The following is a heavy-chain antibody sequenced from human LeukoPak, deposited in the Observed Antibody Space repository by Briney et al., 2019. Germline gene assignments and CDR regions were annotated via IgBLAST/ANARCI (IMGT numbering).Heavy chain of an antibody. V-gene: IGHV3-23*01. CDR2: ISGSGGST. CDR1: GFTFSSYA. CDR3: ARDLKARATIRLRYFDY. D-gene: IGHD5-24*01. Sequence: GGSLRLSCAASGFTFSSYAMSWVRQAPGKGLEWVSAISGSGGSTYYADSVKGRFTISRDNSKNTLYLQMNSLRAEDTAVYYCARDLKARATIRLRYFDYWGQGTLVTVSS. J-gene: IGHJ4*02.